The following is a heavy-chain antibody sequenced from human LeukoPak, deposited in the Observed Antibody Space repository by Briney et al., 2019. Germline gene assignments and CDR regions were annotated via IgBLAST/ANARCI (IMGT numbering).Heavy chain of an antibody. D-gene: IGHD2-2*01. V-gene: IGHV3-64*02. CDR1: GFAFSNYA. CDR3: ARVCSTTTCYPANDY. J-gene: IGHJ4*02. CDR2: ITSNGGST. Sequence: GGSLRLSCAASGFAFSNYAMHWVRQAPGKGLEYFSAITSNGGSTYYADSVKGRFTISRDNSKSTLYLHMGSLRAEDMAVYYCARVCSTTTCYPANDYWGQGTLVTVSS.